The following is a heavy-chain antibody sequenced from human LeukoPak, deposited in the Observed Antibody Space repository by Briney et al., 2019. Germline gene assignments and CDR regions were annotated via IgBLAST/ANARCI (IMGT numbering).Heavy chain of an antibody. CDR1: GFSFGTFA. V-gene: IGHV3-30*04. Sequence: GGSLRLSCAASGFSFGTFAMHWVRQAPGKGLEWGAIISYDERQEYYADSVKGRFTISRDNSKNTLYLQMNSLRGEDTAVYYCARAYDTSWHNFDLWGQGSLVTVSS. D-gene: IGHD2-2*01. CDR2: ISYDERQE. J-gene: IGHJ4*02. CDR3: ARAYDTSWHNFDL.